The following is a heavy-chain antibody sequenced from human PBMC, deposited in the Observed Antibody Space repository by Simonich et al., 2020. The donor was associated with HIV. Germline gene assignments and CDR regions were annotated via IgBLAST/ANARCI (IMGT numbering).Heavy chain of an antibody. CDR3: AREGDFLENAFDF. D-gene: IGHD3-3*01. CDR2: NNAGKGNT. J-gene: IGHJ3*01. V-gene: IGHV1-3*01. Sequence: QVQLVQSGAEVKKPGASVKVSCKSSGYTVTSYGIHWVRQAPGQRLEWMGWNNAGKGNTEYSERFQGRVTISRDTSASTVYMELSNLKSEDTAVYYCAREGDFLENAFDFWGQGTVVTVSS. CDR1: GYTVTSYG.